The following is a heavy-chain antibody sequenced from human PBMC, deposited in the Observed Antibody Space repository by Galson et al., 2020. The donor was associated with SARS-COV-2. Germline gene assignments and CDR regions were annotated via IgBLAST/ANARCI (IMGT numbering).Heavy chain of an antibody. Sequence: GGSLRLSCTASGFTSGDYAMSWFRQAPGKGLEWVGFIRSKAYGGTTEYAASVKGRFTISRDDSKSIAYLQMNSLKTEDTAVYYCTRDAGQAPSDYWGQGTLVTVSS. V-gene: IGHV3-49*03. CDR3: TRDAGQAPSDY. CDR2: IRSKAYGGTT. CDR1: GFTSGDYA. J-gene: IGHJ4*02.